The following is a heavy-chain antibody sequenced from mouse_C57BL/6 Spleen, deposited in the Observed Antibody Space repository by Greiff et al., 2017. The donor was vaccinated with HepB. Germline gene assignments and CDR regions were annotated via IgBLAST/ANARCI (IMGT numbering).Heavy chain of an antibody. CDR2: IDPSDSYT. Sequence: QVQLQQPGAELVMPGASVKLSCKASGYTFTSYWMHWVKQRPGQGLEWIGEIDPSDSYTNYNQKFKGKSTLTVDKSSSPTYMQLSSLTSEDSAVYYCARCPPSDYAMDYWGQGTSVTVSS. V-gene: IGHV1-69*01. J-gene: IGHJ4*01. CDR3: ARCPPSDYAMDY. CDR1: GYTFTSYW.